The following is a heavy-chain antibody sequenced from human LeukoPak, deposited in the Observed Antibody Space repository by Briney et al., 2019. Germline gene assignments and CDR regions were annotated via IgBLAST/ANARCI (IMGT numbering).Heavy chain of an antibody. CDR1: GGCFSGYY. Sequence: PSETLSLTCAVYGGCFSGYYWSWIRQPPGKGLECIGEINHSGSTNYNPSLKSRVTISVDTSKNQFSLKLSSVTAADTAVYYCARGSPRGDILTGYYKFFFDYWGQGTLVTVSS. D-gene: IGHD3-9*01. CDR3: ARGSPRGDILTGYYKFFFDY. V-gene: IGHV4-34*01. J-gene: IGHJ4*02. CDR2: INHSGST.